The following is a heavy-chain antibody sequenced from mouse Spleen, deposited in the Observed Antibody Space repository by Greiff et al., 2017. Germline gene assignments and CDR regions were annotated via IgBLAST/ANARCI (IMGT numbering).Heavy chain of an antibody. CDR3: ARRMIFYAMDY. Sequence: VQLQQSGPELVKPGASVKMSCKASGYTFTSYVMHWVRQKPGQGLEWIGYINPYNDGTKYNEKFKGKATLTSDKSSSTAYMELSSLTSEDSAVYYCARRMIFYAMDYWGQGTSVTVSS. CDR1: GYTFTSYV. D-gene: IGHD2-3*01. V-gene: IGHV1-14*01. CDR2: INPYNDGT. J-gene: IGHJ4*01.